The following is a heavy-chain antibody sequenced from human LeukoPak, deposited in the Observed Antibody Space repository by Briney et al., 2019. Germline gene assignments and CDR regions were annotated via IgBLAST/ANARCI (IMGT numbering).Heavy chain of an antibody. CDR1: GYTFTSYD. D-gene: IGHD3-22*01. J-gene: IGHJ6*03. CDR3: ARLYYYDTTYYYYMDV. Sequence: ASVKVSCKASGYTFTSYDINWVRQATGQGLEWMGWMNPNSGNTGYAQKFQGRVTITRNTSISTAYMELSNLRSEDTAVYYCARLYYYDTTYYYYMDVWGKGTTVTISS. V-gene: IGHV1-8*03. CDR2: MNPNSGNT.